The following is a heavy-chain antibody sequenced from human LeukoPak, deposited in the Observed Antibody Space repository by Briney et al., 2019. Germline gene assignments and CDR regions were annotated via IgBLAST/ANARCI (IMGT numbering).Heavy chain of an antibody. V-gene: IGHV4-59*01. CDR1: GGSISSYY. D-gene: IGHD4-17*01. CDR2: IYYSGST. Sequence: SETLSLTCTVSGGSISSYYWSWIRQPPGKGLEWLGYIYYSGSTNYNPSLKSRVTISVDTSKNQFSLKLSSVTAADTAVYYCARDHTTLNAFDIWGQGTMVTVSS. J-gene: IGHJ3*02. CDR3: ARDHTTLNAFDI.